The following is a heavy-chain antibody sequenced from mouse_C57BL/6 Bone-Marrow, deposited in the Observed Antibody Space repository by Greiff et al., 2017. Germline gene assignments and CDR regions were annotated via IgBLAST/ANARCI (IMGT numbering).Heavy chain of an antibody. CDR2: MYPGDGDT. D-gene: IGHD4-1*01. CDR1: GYAFSSSW. V-gene: IGHV1-82*01. Sequence: VQLQQSGPELVKPGASVKISCKASGYAFSSSWMNWVKQRPGKGLEWIGRMYPGDGDTNYNGKFKGKATLTADKSSSTAYMQLSSLTSEDSAVYFCARSDWDDHYFDYWGQGTTLTVSS. J-gene: IGHJ2*01. CDR3: ARSDWDDHYFDY.